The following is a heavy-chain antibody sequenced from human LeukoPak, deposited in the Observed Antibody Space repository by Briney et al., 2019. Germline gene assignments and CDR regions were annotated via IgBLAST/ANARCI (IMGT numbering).Heavy chain of an antibody. J-gene: IGHJ3*02. CDR1: GYTFTSYG. CDR3: ARAYYDILTGYYRSPDAAFDI. D-gene: IGHD3-9*01. V-gene: IGHV1-18*04. Sequence: ASVKVSCKASGYTFTSYGISWVRQAPGQGLEWMGWISAYNGNTNYAQKLQGRVTMTTDTSTSTACMELRSLRSDDTAVYYCARAYYDILTGYYRSPDAAFDIWGQGTMVTVSS. CDR2: ISAYNGNT.